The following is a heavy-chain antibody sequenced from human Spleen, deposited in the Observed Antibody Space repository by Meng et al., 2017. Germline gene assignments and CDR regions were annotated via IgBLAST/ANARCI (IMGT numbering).Heavy chain of an antibody. J-gene: IGHJ4*02. V-gene: IGHV3-66*02. CDR2: IYSGGDT. CDR3: ARSPIDKYALSALPLDY. D-gene: IGHD2-8*01. Sequence: GGSLRLSCAASGFSVSHNYMSWVRQAPGKGLEGVSVIYSGGDTYYANSVKGRFTISRDNSKNTVFLQINSLRSEDTAVYYCARSPIDKYALSALPLDYWGQGTLVTVSS. CDR1: GFSVSHNY.